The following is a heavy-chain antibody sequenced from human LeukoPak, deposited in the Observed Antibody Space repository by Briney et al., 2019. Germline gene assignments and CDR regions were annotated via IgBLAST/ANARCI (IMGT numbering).Heavy chain of an antibody. V-gene: IGHV3-21*01. CDR1: GFTFSSYR. D-gene: IGHD3-10*01. J-gene: IGHJ4*02. Sequence: SGGSLRLSCAASGFTFSSYRMNWVRQAPGKGLDWVSSISSSHNNIYYADSVKGRSSISRDNAKNSLFLQMNSLRAEDTAVYYCVRDRSPGYFDYWGQGTLVTVSS. CDR3: VRDRSPGYFDY. CDR2: ISSSHNNI.